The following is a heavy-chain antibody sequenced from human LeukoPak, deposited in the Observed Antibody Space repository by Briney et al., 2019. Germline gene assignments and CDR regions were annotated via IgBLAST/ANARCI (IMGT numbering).Heavy chain of an antibody. V-gene: IGHV3-15*01. CDR2: IKNKTNGGTT. D-gene: IGHD2-2*01. CDR1: GFIFSSAW. CDR3: ARGFCSSTSCYQGPFDF. Sequence: GGSLRLSCAASGFIFSSAWMTWVRQAPGKGLEWVGHIKNKTNGGTTDYAAPVKGRFIISRDDSKNTLYLQMNSLRTEDTAVYYCARGFCSSTSCYQGPFDFWGQGTLVTVS. J-gene: IGHJ4*02.